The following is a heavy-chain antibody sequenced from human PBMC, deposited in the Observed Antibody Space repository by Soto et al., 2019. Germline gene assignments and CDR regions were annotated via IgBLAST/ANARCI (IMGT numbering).Heavy chain of an antibody. CDR1: GFTFDDYA. J-gene: IGHJ3*02. D-gene: IGHD6-19*01. V-gene: IGHV3-9*01. CDR3: AKAARYSRGPDGFDI. Sequence: EVQLVESGGGLVQPGRSLRLSCAASGFTFDDYAMHWVRQPPGKGLEWVSGISWNSGSIGYADSVKGRFTISRDNAKNSLYLQMNSLRAEDTALYYCAKAARYSRGPDGFDIWGQGTMVTVSS. CDR2: ISWNSGSI.